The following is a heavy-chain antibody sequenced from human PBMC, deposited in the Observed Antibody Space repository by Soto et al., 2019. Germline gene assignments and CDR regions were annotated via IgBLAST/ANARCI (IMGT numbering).Heavy chain of an antibody. V-gene: IGHV1-46*01. CDR3: ARDYTGRGYFDH. CDR1: GYTFTSYY. Sequence: ASVKVSCKASGYTFTSYYMHWVRQAPGQGLEWMGIINPSGGSTSYAQKFQGRVTMTTEKSTSTVYMELRSLRSGDTALYYCARDYTGRGYFDHWGQGSRVTVSS. CDR2: INPSGGST. D-gene: IGHD2-8*02. J-gene: IGHJ4*02.